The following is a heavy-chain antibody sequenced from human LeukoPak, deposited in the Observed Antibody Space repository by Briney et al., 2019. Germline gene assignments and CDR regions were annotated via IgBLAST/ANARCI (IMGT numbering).Heavy chain of an antibody. CDR1: GFTFSSYA. J-gene: IGHJ4*02. D-gene: IGHD3-22*01. Sequence: GGSLRLSCAASGFTFSSYAMHWVRQAPGKGLEWVAVISYDGSNKYYADSVKGRFTISRDNSKNTLYLQMSSLRAEDTAVYYCARDYYDTLDYWGQGTLVTVSS. CDR3: ARDYYDTLDY. CDR2: ISYDGSNK. V-gene: IGHV3-30-3*01.